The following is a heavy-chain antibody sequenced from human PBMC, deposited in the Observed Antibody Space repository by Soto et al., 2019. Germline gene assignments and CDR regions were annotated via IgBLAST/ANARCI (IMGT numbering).Heavy chain of an antibody. CDR3: ARGPMTVVVSYSDY. Sequence: GGSLRLSCAASGFTVSSNYMTWVRQAPGKGLEWVSIIYRDGSTYYADSVKGRFTISRDNSKNTLFLQMNSLRAEDTAVYYCARGPMTVVVSYSDYWGQGTLVTVSS. CDR1: GFTVSSNY. CDR2: IYRDGST. V-gene: IGHV3-66*01. D-gene: IGHD3-22*01. J-gene: IGHJ4*02.